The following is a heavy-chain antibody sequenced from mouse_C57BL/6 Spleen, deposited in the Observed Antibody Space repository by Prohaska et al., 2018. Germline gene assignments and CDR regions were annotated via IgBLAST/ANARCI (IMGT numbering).Heavy chain of an antibody. CDR1: GYTFTDYN. V-gene: IGHV1-22*01. Sequence: SVKMSCKASGYTFTDYNMHWVKQSHGKSLEWIGYIKPNNGGTSYNQKFKGKSTLTVNKSSSTAYMELRSLTSEDSAVYYCARKDYYLGYWGQGTTLTVSS. CDR2: IKPNNGGT. J-gene: IGHJ2*01. CDR3: ARKDYYLGY.